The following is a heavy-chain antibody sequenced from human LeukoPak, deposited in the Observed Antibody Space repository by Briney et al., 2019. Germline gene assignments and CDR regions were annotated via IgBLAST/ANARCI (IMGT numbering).Heavy chain of an antibody. Sequence: GGSLRLSCAASGFTVSSTCMSWVRQAPGKGLEWVSVVSSAGSTYYAGSVKGRFTISRDNSNNTLFLRMDTLRAEDTAVYYCARETDLSSGWSSQGFDYWRQGTLVTVSS. CDR1: GFTVSSTC. CDR3: ARETDLSSGWSSQGFDY. D-gene: IGHD6-13*01. J-gene: IGHJ4*02. CDR2: VSSAGST. V-gene: IGHV3-66*01.